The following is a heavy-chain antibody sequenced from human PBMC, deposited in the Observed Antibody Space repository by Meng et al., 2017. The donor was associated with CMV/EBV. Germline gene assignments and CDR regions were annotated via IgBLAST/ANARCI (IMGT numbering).Heavy chain of an antibody. Sequence: SVKVSCKASGGTFSSYTISWVRQAPGQGLEWMGRIIPILGIANYAQKFQGRVTITADKSTSTAYMELSSLRSEDTAVYYCARDRLGYCSSTSCYYGADWGQGTLVTVSS. D-gene: IGHD2-2*01. CDR3: ARDRLGYCSSTSCYYGAD. CDR2: IIPILGIA. J-gene: IGHJ4*02. V-gene: IGHV1-69*04. CDR1: GGTFSSYT.